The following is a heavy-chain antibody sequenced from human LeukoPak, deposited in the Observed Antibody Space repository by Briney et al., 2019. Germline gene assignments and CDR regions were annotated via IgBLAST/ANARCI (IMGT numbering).Heavy chain of an antibody. CDR3: VKDRRTEAYGMEV. CDR1: GFTISSHG. CDR2: IRNDGSHK. Sequence: GGSLRLSCAASGFTISSHGMHWVRQAAGKELEWVAVIRNDGSHKYYGDSVQGRFTISRDNSWNTLYLQINSLRLEDTAVYYCVKDRRTEAYGMEVWGQGTTVTVSS. D-gene: IGHD2-2*01. J-gene: IGHJ6*02. V-gene: IGHV3-30*18.